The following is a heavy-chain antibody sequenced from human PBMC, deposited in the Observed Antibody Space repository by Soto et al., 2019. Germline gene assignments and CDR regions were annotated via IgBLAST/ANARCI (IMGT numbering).Heavy chain of an antibody. CDR2: ISGSGDST. Sequence: EVQLLESGGGLVQPGGSLRLSCAASGFTFSSYAMNWFRQAPGKGLEWVSVISGSGDSTYYADSVKGRFTISRDNSKNTLYLQMNSLRAEDTAVYYCASRSSGWYFDYWGQGTLITVSS. CDR3: ASRSSGWYFDY. V-gene: IGHV3-23*01. J-gene: IGHJ4*02. D-gene: IGHD6-19*01. CDR1: GFTFSSYA.